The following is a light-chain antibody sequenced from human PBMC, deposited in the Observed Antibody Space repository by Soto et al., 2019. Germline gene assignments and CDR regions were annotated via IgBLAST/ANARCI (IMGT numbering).Light chain of an antibody. J-gene: IGKJ3*01. Sequence: DIQMTQSPSSLSASVGDRVTITCRASESIASYLNWYQQMPGKAPKLLIYGASSLQRGVPSRFSGSGSGTDFTLTIRSLQPGDFATYYCQQSYGPPFTFGPGTKVDIK. CDR2: GAS. V-gene: IGKV1-39*01. CDR1: ESIASY. CDR3: QQSYGPPFT.